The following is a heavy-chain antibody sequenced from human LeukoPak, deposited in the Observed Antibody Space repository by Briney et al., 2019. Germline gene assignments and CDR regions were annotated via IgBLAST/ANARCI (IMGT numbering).Heavy chain of an antibody. J-gene: IGHJ4*02. D-gene: IGHD3-10*01. CDR1: GYTFTSYG. V-gene: IGHV1-2*02. CDR2: INPHSGVT. CDR3: ASFYPSGSYLGR. Sequence: ASVKVSCKASGYTFTSYGISWVRQAPGQGLEWMGWINPHSGVTDYAQSFQGRVTMITDTSIGTAFLELNRLTSDDTAVYYCASFYPSGSYLGRWGQGTLVTVSS.